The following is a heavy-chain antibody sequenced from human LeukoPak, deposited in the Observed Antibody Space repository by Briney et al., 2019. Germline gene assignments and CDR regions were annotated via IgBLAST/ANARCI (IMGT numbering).Heavy chain of an antibody. D-gene: IGHD4-17*01. CDR1: GFTFSTYA. V-gene: IGHV3-23*01. Sequence: GGSLRLSCAASGFTFSTYAMSWVRQAPGKGLEWVSAISGSGGNTYYAASVKGRFTISRDNSEDTLYLQMNSLRAEDTAVYYCTAKLDYAAAFDYWGQGTLVTVSS. CDR3: TAKLDYAAAFDY. CDR2: ISGSGGNT. J-gene: IGHJ4*02.